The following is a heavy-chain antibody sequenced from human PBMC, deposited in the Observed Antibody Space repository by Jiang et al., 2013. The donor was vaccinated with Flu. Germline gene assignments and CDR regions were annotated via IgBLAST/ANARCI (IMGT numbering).Heavy chain of an antibody. D-gene: IGHD2-2*01. CDR3: AKDPDIVVVPAAMSGYMDV. CDR2: ISYDGSNK. Sequence: VISYDGSNKYYADSVKGRFTISRDNSKNTLYLQMNSLRAEDTAVYYCAKDPDIVVVPAAMSGYMDVWGKGTTVTVSS. J-gene: IGHJ6*03. V-gene: IGHV3-30*18.